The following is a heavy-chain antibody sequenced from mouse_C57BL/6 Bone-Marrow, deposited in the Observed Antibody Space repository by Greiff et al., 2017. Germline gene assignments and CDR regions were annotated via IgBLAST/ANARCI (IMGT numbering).Heavy chain of an antibody. CDR2: ISRGGDYI. V-gene: IGHV5-9-1*02. CDR3: TRGDNFFAY. J-gene: IGHJ3*01. D-gene: IGHD1-3*01. CDR1: GFTFSSYA. Sequence: EVKLMESGEGLVKPGGSLKLSCAASGFTFSSYAMSWVRQTPEKRLEWVAYISRGGDYIYYADTVKGRFTISRDNARNNLDLQRSSLKSEDTAMYYCTRGDNFFAYWGQGTLVTVSA.